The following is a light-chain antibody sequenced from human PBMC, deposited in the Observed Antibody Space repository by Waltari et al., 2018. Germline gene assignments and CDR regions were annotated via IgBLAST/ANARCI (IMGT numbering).Light chain of an antibody. J-gene: IGLJ2*01. V-gene: IGLV3-19*01. CDR3: HSRDVSGVGGT. CDR1: SLRLYH. Sequence: TQDPAVSVAVGRAVRITCQGDSLRLYHSSWYQQGPGQAPNLLLYEQNARPSGVPGRISGSITDNTASLTITGAQAEDEAYYYCHSRDVSGVGGTFGGGTKLTVL. CDR2: EQN.